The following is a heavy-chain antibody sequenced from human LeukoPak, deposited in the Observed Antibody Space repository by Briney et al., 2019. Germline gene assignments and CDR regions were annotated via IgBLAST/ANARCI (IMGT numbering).Heavy chain of an antibody. D-gene: IGHD3-10*01. CDR1: GFTFSTYW. Sequence: GGSLRLSCAASGFTFSTYWMTWVRQAPGKGLEWVANIKQDGSEKYYVDSVRGRFTISRGNAKNSLYLQMNSLRAEDTAVYYCARSRSGGSGSYYRNFDYRGQGTLVTVSS. V-gene: IGHV3-7*03. CDR3: ARSRSGGSGSYYRNFDY. J-gene: IGHJ4*02. CDR2: IKQDGSEK.